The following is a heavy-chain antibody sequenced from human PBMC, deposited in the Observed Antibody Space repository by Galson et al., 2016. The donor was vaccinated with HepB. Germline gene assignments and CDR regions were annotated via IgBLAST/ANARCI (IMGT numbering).Heavy chain of an antibody. CDR3: AKRGGLKYYFDC. D-gene: IGHD2-15*01. Sequence: SLRLSCAASGFTFSSYGMSWVRQAPGQGLEWVSSISPGGSTYSDSVKGRFTISIDNSRNTLYLEMNSLRAEDTAVYYCAKRGGLKYYFDCWGQGTLVTVSS. CDR2: ISPGGST. J-gene: IGHJ4*02. V-gene: IGHV3-23*01. CDR1: GFTFSSYG.